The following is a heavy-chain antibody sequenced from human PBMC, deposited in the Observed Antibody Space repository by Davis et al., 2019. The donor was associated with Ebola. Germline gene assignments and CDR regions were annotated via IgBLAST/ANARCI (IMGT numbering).Heavy chain of an antibody. V-gene: IGHV2-26*01. D-gene: IGHD3-22*01. J-gene: IGHJ4*02. CDR1: GFSLSTARMG. Sequence: SGPTLVKPTETLTLTCTVSGFSLSTARMGVSWIRQPPGKALGWLAHIYSNDEKSYSTSLKSRLTISTDTSKSQVVLTMTNMDPEDTATYYCVRRYDSSGYYPDHWGQGTLVSVSS. CDR3: VRRYDSSGYYPDH. CDR2: IYSNDEK.